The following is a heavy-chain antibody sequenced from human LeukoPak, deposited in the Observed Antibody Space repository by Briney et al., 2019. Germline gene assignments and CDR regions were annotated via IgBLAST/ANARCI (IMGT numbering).Heavy chain of an antibody. J-gene: IGHJ4*02. CDR1: GGTFSSYT. Sequence: ASVKVSCKASGGTFSSYTISWVREAPGQGIEWMGKIIPIFGIVNYAQKFQGRVTITADNSTSTSYMELSSLRSEDTAVYYCASGPVNYFDYWGQGTLVTVSS. D-gene: IGHD4-17*01. CDR2: IIPIFGIV. CDR3: ASGPVNYFDY. V-gene: IGHV1-69*02.